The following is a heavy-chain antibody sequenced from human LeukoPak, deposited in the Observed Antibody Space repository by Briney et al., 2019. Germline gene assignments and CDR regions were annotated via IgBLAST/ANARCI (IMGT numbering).Heavy chain of an antibody. V-gene: IGHV1-2*02. Sequence: ASVKVSCKASRYTFTGYYMHWVRQAPGHGLEWMGWINPNSAGTNYAQKFQGRVTMTRDTSISTAYMELSRLRSDDTAVYYCASGYTSGWTETPFDYWGQGTLVTVSS. D-gene: IGHD6-19*01. CDR2: INPNSAGT. J-gene: IGHJ4*02. CDR3: ASGYTSGWTETPFDY. CDR1: RYTFTGYY.